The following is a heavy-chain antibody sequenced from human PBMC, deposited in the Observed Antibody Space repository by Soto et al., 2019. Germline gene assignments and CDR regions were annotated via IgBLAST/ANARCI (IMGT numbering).Heavy chain of an antibody. J-gene: IGHJ4*02. D-gene: IGHD6-19*01. CDR3: ARGRPLIAVACTRFDY. CDR2: IIPIFGTA. Sequence: SVKVSCKASGGTFSSYAISWVRQAPGQGLEWMGGIIPIFGTANYAQKFQARVTITADESTSTAYMELSSLRSEDKSVYYCARGRPLIAVACTRFDYWGQGTLVTVSS. CDR1: GGTFSSYA. V-gene: IGHV1-69*13.